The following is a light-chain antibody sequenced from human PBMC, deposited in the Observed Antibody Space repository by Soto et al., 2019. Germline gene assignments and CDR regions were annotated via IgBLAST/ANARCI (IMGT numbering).Light chain of an antibody. CDR1: QGISNY. J-gene: IGKJ1*01. CDR3: QHYNSYSEA. V-gene: IGKV1-5*03. CDR2: KAS. Sequence: DIQMTQSPSSLSAPLGDRVTITCRASQGISNYLAWYQQKPGKVPKLLIYKASTLKSGVPSRFSGSGSGTEFTLTISSLQPDDFATYYCQHYNSYSEAFGQGTKVDIK.